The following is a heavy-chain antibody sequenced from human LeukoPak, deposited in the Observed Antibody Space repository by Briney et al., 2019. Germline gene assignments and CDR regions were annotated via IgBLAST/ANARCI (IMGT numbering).Heavy chain of an antibody. CDR1: GGSFSDYY. CDR2: ISHRGGT. D-gene: IGHD5-12*01. CDR3: SRGRAAAFDV. Sequence: PSETLSLTCSVSGGSFSDYYWIWIRQSPERGLQWIGEISHRGGTNYNPSLKSRLTMSVDTSKHQFSLKLSSVTAADTAVYYCSRGRAAAFDVWGQGTMVAVSS. J-gene: IGHJ3*01. V-gene: IGHV4-34*03.